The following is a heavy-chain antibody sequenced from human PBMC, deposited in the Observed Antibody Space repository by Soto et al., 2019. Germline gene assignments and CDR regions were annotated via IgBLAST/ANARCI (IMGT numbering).Heavy chain of an antibody. D-gene: IGHD2-2*01. J-gene: IGHJ5*02. CDR3: ARAKREDCSSTSCYGNWFDP. CDR2: IYYSGST. Sequence: SETLSLTCTVSGGSISSGGYYWSWIRQHPGKGLEWIGYIYYSGSTYYNPSLKSRVTISVDTSKNQFSLKLSSVTAADTAVYYCARAKREDCSSTSCYGNWFDPWGQGTLVTVSS. CDR1: GGSISSGGYY. V-gene: IGHV4-31*03.